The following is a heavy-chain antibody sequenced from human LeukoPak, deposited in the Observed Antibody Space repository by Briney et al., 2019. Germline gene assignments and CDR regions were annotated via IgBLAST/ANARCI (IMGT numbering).Heavy chain of an antibody. D-gene: IGHD1-26*01. V-gene: IGHV3-53*01. CDR2: IYSGGST. CDR1: GFTVSSNY. J-gene: IGHJ4*02. Sequence: GGSLRLSCAASGFTVSSNYMSWVRQAPGKGLEWVSVIYSGGSTYYADSVKGRFTISRDNSKNTPYLQMNSLRAEDTAVYYCARDRYSGSYFGYWGQGTLVTVSS. CDR3: ARDRYSGSYFGY.